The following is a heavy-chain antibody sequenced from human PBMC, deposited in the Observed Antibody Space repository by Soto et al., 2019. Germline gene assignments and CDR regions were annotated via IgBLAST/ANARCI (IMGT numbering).Heavy chain of an antibody. V-gene: IGHV3-48*01. CDR2: ISSSSSTI. D-gene: IGHD3-3*01. CDR3: VRGRVVTTPGPNFDY. CDR1: GFTSSSYS. J-gene: IGHJ4*02. Sequence: EVQLVESGGGLVQPGGSLRLSCAASGFTSSSYSMNWVRQAPGKGLEWVSYISSSSSTIYYADSVKGRFTISRDNAKNSLYLQMNSQRAEDTAVYYCVRGRVVTTPGPNFDYWGQGTVVTVSS.